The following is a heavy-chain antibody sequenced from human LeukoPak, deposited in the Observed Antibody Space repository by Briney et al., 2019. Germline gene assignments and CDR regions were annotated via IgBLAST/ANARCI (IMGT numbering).Heavy chain of an antibody. CDR3: ARTYSNVYYYYYMDV. J-gene: IGHJ6*03. CDR2: IYTSGST. V-gene: IGHV4-61*02. CDR1: GGSISSGSYY. Sequence: SETLSLTCTVSGGSISSGSYYWSWIRQPAGKGLEWIGRIYTSGSTNYNPSLKSRVTISVDTSKNQFSLKLSSVTAADTAVYYCARTYSNVYYYYYMDVWGKGTTVTVSS. D-gene: IGHD4-11*01.